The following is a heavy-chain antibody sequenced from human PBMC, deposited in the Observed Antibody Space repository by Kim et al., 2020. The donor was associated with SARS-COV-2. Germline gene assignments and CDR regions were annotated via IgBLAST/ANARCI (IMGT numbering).Heavy chain of an antibody. CDR3: AISSIIAGRDYGMDV. V-gene: IGHV3-74*01. CDR1: GLTFSNYW. CDR2: IYSDGRST. J-gene: IGHJ6*02. D-gene: IGHD6-6*01. Sequence: GESLRLSCAASGLTFSNYWMHWVRQAPGKGLVWVARIYSDGRSTNQADSVQGRFTISRDNAKNTLYLQMNSLRAEDTAGYYCAISSIIAGRDYGMDVWGQGTTVTVSS.